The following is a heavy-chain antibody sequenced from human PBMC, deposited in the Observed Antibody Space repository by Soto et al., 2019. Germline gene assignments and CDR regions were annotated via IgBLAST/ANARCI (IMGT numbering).Heavy chain of an antibody. CDR1: GFTFSSYG. Sequence: QVQLVESGGGVVQPGRSLRLSCAASGFTFSSYGMHWVRQAPGKGLEWVAVIWYDGSNKYYADSVKGRFTISRDNSKNTLYLQMNSLRAEDTAVYYCARDRGISGGCSGSYDLDYWGQGTLVTVSS. CDR2: IWYDGSNK. CDR3: ARDRGISGGCSGSYDLDY. D-gene: IGHD3-10*02. J-gene: IGHJ4*02. V-gene: IGHV3-33*01.